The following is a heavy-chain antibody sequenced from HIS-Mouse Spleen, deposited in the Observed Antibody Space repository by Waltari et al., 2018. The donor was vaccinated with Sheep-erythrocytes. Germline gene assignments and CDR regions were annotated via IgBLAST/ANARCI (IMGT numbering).Heavy chain of an antibody. D-gene: IGHD1-1*01. V-gene: IGHV4-34*01. CDR2: INHSGST. J-gene: IGHJ4*02. CDR1: GGSFSGYY. CDR3: ATQLGSGSYFDY. Sequence: AGLLKPSETLPLTCAVYGGSFSGYYWSWIRQPPGKGLEWIGEINHSGSTNYNPSLKSRVTISVDTSKNQFSLKLSSVTAADTAVYYCATQLGSGSYFDYWGQGTLVTVSS.